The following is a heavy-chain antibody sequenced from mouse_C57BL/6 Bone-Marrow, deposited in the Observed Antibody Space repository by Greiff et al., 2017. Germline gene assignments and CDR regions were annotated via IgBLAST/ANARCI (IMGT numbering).Heavy chain of an antibody. D-gene: IGHD2-4*01. Sequence: EVKLMESGGGLVQPGGSLKLSCAASGFTFSDYGMAWVRQAPRKGPEWVAFISNLAYSIYYADTVTGRFTISRENAKNTLYLGMSSQRSEDTAMYYCARRDYDEGFAYWGKGTLVTVSA. J-gene: IGHJ3*01. V-gene: IGHV5-15*01. CDR3: ARRDYDEGFAY. CDR2: ISNLAYSI. CDR1: GFTFSDYG.